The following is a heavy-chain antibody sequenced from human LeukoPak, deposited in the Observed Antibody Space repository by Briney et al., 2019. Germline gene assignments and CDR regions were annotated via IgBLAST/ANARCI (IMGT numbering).Heavy chain of an antibody. CDR3: ARMFDFWSGYDNWFDP. J-gene: IGHJ5*02. CDR1: GFTFSSYA. Sequence: PGGSLRLSCAASGFTFSSYAMSWVRQAPGKGLEWVSSISSSSSYIYYADSVKGRFTISRDNAKNSLYLQMNSLRAEDTAVYYCARMFDFWSGYDNWFDPWGQGTLVTVSS. D-gene: IGHD3-3*01. V-gene: IGHV3-21*01. CDR2: ISSSSSYI.